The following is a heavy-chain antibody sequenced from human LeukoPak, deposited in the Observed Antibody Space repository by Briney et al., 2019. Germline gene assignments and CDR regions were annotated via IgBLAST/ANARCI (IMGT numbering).Heavy chain of an antibody. CDR1: GGTFSSYA. V-gene: IGHV1-69*04. D-gene: IGHD1-26*01. Sequence: ASTKVSCKASGGTFSSYAISWVRQAPGQGLEWMGRIIPILGIANYAQKFQGRVTITADKSTSTAYMELSSLRSEDTAVYYCAREWELPVFDYWGQGTLVTVSS. CDR3: AREWELPVFDY. CDR2: IIPILGIA. J-gene: IGHJ4*02.